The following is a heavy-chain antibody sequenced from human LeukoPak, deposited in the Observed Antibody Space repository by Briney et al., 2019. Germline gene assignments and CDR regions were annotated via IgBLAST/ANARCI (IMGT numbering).Heavy chain of an antibody. CDR2: IYYSGST. V-gene: IGHV4-39*01. J-gene: IGHJ4*02. CDR1: GGSISSSSYY. CDR3: ARARGGSGTFLSIIDY. D-gene: IGHD3-10*01. Sequence: PSETLSLTCTVSGGSISSSSYYWGWIRQPPGKGLEWIGSIYYSGSTYYNPSLKSRVTISVDTSKNQFSLKLTSVTAADTAIYYCARARGGSGTFLSIIDYWGQGTLVTVSS.